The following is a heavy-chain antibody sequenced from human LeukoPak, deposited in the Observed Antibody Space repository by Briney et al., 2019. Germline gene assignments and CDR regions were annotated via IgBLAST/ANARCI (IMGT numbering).Heavy chain of an antibody. V-gene: IGHV1-18*01. Sequence: ASVKVSCKASGYTFTSYGISWVRQAPGQGLEWMGWISAYNGNTNYAQKLQGRVTMTTDTYTSTAYMELRSLRPDDTAVYYCARDVATIGEPVDYWGQGTLVTVSS. D-gene: IGHD5-12*01. CDR1: GYTFTSYG. CDR2: ISAYNGNT. CDR3: ARDVATIGEPVDY. J-gene: IGHJ4*02.